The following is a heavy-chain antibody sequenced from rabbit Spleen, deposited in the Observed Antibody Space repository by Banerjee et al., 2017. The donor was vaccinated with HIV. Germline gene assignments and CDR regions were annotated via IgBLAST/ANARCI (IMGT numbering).Heavy chain of an antibody. V-gene: IGHV1S45*01. Sequence: QEQLVESGGGLVQPEGSLTLTCKASGVSFSNKAVMCWVRQAPGKGLEWIACIDTGSSGFTYFATWAQGRFTCSKTSSTTVTLQMTRLTAADTATYFCARDTSSSFSSYGMDLWGPGTLVTVS. CDR2: IDTGSSGFT. CDR3: ARDTSSSFSSYGMDL. CDR1: GVSFSNKAV. J-gene: IGHJ6*01. D-gene: IGHD1-1*01.